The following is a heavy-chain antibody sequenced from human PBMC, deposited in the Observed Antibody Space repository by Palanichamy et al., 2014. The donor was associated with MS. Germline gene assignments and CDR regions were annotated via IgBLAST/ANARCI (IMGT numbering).Heavy chain of an antibody. D-gene: IGHD3-22*01. J-gene: IGHJ4*02. CDR2: IWSAGSNK. V-gene: IGHV3-33*01. CDR3: TRDYGSGYLIYLDF. CDR1: GFTFRSYG. Sequence: QVQVVESGGGVVQPGRSLRLSCAASGFTFRSYGMHWVRQAPGKGLEWVAVIWSAGSNKQYADSVKGRFTISRDNSKNTLYLQMNSLRAEDTAVYYCTRDYGSGYLIYLDFWGQGTLVAVSS.